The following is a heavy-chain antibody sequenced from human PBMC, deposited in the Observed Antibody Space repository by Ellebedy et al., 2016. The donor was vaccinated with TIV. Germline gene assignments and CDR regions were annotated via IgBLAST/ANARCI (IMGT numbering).Heavy chain of an antibody. CDR3: ARHTGSYFQFDS. CDR1: GYSISNGYF. V-gene: IGHV4-38-2*02. J-gene: IGHJ4*02. CDR2: LFHSGLT. D-gene: IGHD1-26*01. Sequence: MPGGSLRLSCNVSGYSISNGYFWGWIRQPPGKGLESIGSLFHSGLTYNNPSLKIRITMSLDTSKNQFSLKIRSVTAADTAVYYCARHTGSYFQFDSWGQGTLVIVSS.